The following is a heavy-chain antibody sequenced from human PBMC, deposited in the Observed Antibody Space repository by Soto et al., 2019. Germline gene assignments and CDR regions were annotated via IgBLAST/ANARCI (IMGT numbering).Heavy chain of an antibody. CDR2: IYYSGGT. Sequence: SETLSLTCFVSGGSIKTNTFYGGWIRQPPGAGLEWIGNIYYSGGTFYNPSLKSRVTISVATSKNQFSLKLTSVTAADTGVYYCARTERYYNSSTGWARREFDYWGRGTLVTVSS. CDR1: GGSIKTNTFY. V-gene: IGHV4-39*01. J-gene: IGHJ4*02. D-gene: IGHD3-9*01. CDR3: ARTERYYNSSTGWARREFDY.